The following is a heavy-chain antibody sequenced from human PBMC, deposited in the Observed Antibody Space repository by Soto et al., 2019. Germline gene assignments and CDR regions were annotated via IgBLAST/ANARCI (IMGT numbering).Heavy chain of an antibody. J-gene: IGHJ6*02. CDR3: ARDPNYDFWSGYRNKEGTYGMDV. V-gene: IGHV3-48*03. CDR1: GFALSGYE. Sequence: GGSLRLSCAASGFALSGYEMNWVRQAPGEGLEWVSYISSGGSNIYYADSVKGRFTISRDNAKNSLYLQMNSLRGEDTAIYYCARDPNYDFWSGYRNKEGTYGMDVWGQGTTVTVSS. CDR2: ISSGGSNI. D-gene: IGHD3-3*01.